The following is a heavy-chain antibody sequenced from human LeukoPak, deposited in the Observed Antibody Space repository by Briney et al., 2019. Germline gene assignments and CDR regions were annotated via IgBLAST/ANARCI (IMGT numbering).Heavy chain of an antibody. CDR1: GFTFSSYG. J-gene: IGHJ5*02. D-gene: IGHD2-15*01. CDR3: ARDRMQRFDP. V-gene: IGHV3-33*01. Sequence: GRSLRLSCAASGFTFSSYGMHWVRQAPGKGLEWVAVIWYDGSNKYYADSVKGRFTISRDNSKNTPYLQMNSLRAEDTAVYYCARDRMQRFDPWGQGTLVTVSS. CDR2: IWYDGSNK.